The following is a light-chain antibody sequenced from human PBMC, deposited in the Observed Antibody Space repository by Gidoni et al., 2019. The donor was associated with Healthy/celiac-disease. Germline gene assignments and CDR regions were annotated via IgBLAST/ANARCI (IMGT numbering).Light chain of an antibody. CDR3: QQYYSYPQT. J-gene: IGKJ1*01. CDR2: AAS. V-gene: IGKV1-8*01. Sequence: AIRMAQSPSSFSASTGDRVTITCRASQGISSYLAWYQQKPGKAPKLLIYAASTLQSGVPSRFSGSGSGRDFTLTISCRQSEEFATDYCQQYYSYPQTFGQGTKVEIK. CDR1: QGISSY.